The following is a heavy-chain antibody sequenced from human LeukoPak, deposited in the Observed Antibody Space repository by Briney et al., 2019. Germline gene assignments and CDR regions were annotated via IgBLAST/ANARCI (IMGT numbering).Heavy chain of an antibody. Sequence: GGSLRLSCAASGFTFSSYAMSWVRQAPGKGLEWVSAISGSGRSTYYADSVKGRFTISRDNSKNTLYLQMNSLRAEDTAVYYCAKDSSRYDFWSGSTPYWGQGTLVTVSS. CDR2: ISGSGRST. CDR3: AKDSSRYDFWSGSTPY. D-gene: IGHD3-3*01. J-gene: IGHJ4*02. CDR1: GFTFSSYA. V-gene: IGHV3-23*01.